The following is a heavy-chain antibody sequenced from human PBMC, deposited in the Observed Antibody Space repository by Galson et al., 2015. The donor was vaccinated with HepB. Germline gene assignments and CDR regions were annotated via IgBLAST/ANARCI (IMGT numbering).Heavy chain of an antibody. D-gene: IGHD3-3*01. J-gene: IGHJ5*02. V-gene: IGHV3-15*01. CDR2: IKSKTDGGTT. CDR1: GFTFSDAW. Sequence: SLRLSCAASGFTFSDAWMSWVRQAPGKGLEWVGRIKSKTDGGTTDYAAPVKGRFTISKDDSKNRLYLQMNSLKSEDTAVYYCTTDSVTIFGPWFDPWGQGTLVTVSS. CDR3: TTDSVTIFGPWFDP.